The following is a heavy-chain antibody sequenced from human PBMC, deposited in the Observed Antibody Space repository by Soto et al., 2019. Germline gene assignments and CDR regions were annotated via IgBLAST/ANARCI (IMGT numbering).Heavy chain of an antibody. V-gene: IGHV3-23*01. Sequence: GESLRLSCAASGFSFSIYAMNSVRQAPGKGLEWVSGISGGGGSTYYAASVKGRFTISRDNSKNTLYLQMNSLRAEDTAVYYCAKDGGYSSGSYYPDYWGQGT. J-gene: IGHJ4*02. D-gene: IGHD3-10*01. CDR1: GFSFSIYA. CDR2: ISGGGGST. CDR3: AKDGGYSSGSYYPDY.